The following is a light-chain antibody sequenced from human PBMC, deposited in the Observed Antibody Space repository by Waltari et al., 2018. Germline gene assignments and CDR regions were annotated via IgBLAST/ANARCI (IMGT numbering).Light chain of an antibody. CDR1: SSDVGGYNY. Sequence: QSALTQPASVSGSPGQSITISCTGTSSDVGGYNYVSWYQQHPGKAPKLMIYDVSNRPSGVSNRFSGSNAGNTASLTISGLQAEDEADYYCSSYTSSSTLVFGGGTKLT. V-gene: IGLV2-14*03. J-gene: IGLJ2*01. CDR3: SSYTSSSTLV. CDR2: DVS.